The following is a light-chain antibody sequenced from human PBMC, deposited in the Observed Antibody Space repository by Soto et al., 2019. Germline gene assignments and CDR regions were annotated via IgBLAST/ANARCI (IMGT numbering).Light chain of an antibody. J-gene: IGKJ1*01. CDR3: QQYGSSPWT. CDR2: GAS. Sequence: EIVLTQSPGTLSLSPGERATLSCRASQSVSSSYLAWYQQKPGQAPRLLLYGASSRATGIRDRFSGSGSGPDFTLTVSRLEPEDFAVYYCQQYGSSPWTFGQGTKVEIK. V-gene: IGKV3-20*01. CDR1: QSVSSSY.